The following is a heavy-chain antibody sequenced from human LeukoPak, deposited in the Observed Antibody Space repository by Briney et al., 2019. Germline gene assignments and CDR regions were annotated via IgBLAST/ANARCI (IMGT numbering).Heavy chain of an antibody. Sequence: ASVKVSCKASGYTFTSYYMHWVRQAPGQGLEWMGIINPSGGSTSYAQKFQGRVTVTKDTSTSTVYMELSSLRSEDTAVYYCARDGGDYGDYRYWGQGTLVTVSS. D-gene: IGHD4-17*01. J-gene: IGHJ4*02. CDR2: INPSGGST. CDR3: ARDGGDYGDYRY. CDR1: GYTFTSYY. V-gene: IGHV1-46*01.